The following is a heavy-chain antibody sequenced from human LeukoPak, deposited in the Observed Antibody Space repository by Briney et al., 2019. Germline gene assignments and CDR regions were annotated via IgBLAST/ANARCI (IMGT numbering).Heavy chain of an antibody. D-gene: IGHD6-6*01. J-gene: IGHJ5*02. CDR3: AREYSSSSGTWFDP. V-gene: IGHV1-69*01. CDR2: IIPIFGTA. Sequence: ASVKVSCKASGGTFSSYAISWVRQAPGQGLEWMGGIIPIFGTANYAQKFQGRVTITADESTSTAYMEPSSLRSEDTAVYYCAREYSSSSGTWFDPWGQGTLVTVSS. CDR1: GGTFSSYA.